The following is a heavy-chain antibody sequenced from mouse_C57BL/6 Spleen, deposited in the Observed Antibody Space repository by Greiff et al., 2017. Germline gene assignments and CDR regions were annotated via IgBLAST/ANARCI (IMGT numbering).Heavy chain of an antibody. CDR1: GFTFSDYG. CDR3: ARRYYYGSSYNWYFDV. V-gene: IGHV5-17*01. J-gene: IGHJ1*03. CDR2: ISSGSSTI. D-gene: IGHD1-1*01. Sequence: EVKLVESGGGLVKPGGSLKLSCAASGFTFSDYGMHWVRQAPEKGLEWVAYISSGSSTIYYADPVKGRFTISRDNAKNTLFLQMTSLRSEDTAMYYCARRYYYGSSYNWYFDVWGTGTTVTVSS.